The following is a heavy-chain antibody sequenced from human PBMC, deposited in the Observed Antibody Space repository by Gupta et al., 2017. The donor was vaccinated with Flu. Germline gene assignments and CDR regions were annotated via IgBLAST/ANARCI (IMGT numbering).Heavy chain of an antibody. D-gene: IGHD1-26*01. CDR2: ISSSSSYI. CDR1: GFTFSSDS. CDR3: ARAWEPLSGAFDI. J-gene: IGHJ3*02. Sequence: EVQLVESGGGLVKPGGSLRLSCAASGFTFSSDSMNWVRQAPGKGLEWVSSISSSSSYIYYADSVKGRFTISRDNAKNSLYLQMNSLRAXDTAVDYCARAWEPLSGAFDIWGQGTMVTVSS. V-gene: IGHV3-21*01.